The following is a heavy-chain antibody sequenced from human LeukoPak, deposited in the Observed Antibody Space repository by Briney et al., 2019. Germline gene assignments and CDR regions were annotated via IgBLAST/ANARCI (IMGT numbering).Heavy chain of an antibody. Sequence: SETLSLTCTVSGGSISSYYWSWIRQPPGKGLEWIGYIYYSGSTNYNPSLKSRVTISVDTSKNQFSLKLSSVTAADTAVYYCARGTYYYDSSGYPPFDPWGQGTLVTVSS. D-gene: IGHD3-22*01. CDR3: ARGTYYYDSSGYPPFDP. J-gene: IGHJ5*02. V-gene: IGHV4-59*01. CDR2: IYYSGST. CDR1: GGSISSYY.